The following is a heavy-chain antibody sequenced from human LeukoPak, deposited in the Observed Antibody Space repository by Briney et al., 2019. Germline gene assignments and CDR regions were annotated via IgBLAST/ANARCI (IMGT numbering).Heavy chain of an antibody. J-gene: IGHJ4*02. CDR1: GGSISSYY. V-gene: IGHV4-4*07. Sequence: ASETLSLTCTVSGGSISSYYWSWIRQPAGEGLGWIGRIYTSGTTNYKPSLKSRVTMSVDTSKNQSSLKLSSVTAADTAVYYCARQQGGRNFDYWGQGTLVTVSS. CDR3: ARQQGGRNFDY. D-gene: IGHD3-16*01. CDR2: IYTSGTT.